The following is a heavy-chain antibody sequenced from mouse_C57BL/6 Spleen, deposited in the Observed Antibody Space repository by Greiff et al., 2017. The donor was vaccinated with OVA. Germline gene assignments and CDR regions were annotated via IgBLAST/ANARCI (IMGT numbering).Heavy chain of an antibody. V-gene: IGHV14-1*01. CDR2: LDPEDGDT. Sequence: EVKLQESGAELVRPGASVKLSCTASGFNIKDYYMHWVKPRPEQGLEWIGRLDPEDGDTEYAPKFQGKATMTADTSSNTADLQLSSLTSEDTAVYYCTRGYYVNYVYFDYWGQGTTLTVSS. CDR1: GFNIKDYY. CDR3: TRGYYVNYVYFDY. D-gene: IGHD2-1*01. J-gene: IGHJ2*01.